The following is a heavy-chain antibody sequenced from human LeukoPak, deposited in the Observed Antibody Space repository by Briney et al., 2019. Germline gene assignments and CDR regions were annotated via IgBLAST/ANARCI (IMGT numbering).Heavy chain of an antibody. V-gene: IGHV1-18*01. CDR1: GYTFTSYD. CDR3: ARDNTIVGAADDFDY. D-gene: IGHD1-26*01. J-gene: IGHJ4*02. CDR2: ISAYNGNT. Sequence: ASVRVSCKASGYTFTSYDISWVRQAPGQGLEWMGWISAYNGNTNYAQKLQGRVTMTTDTSTSTAYMELRSLRSDDTAVYYCARDNTIVGAADDFDYWGQGTLVTVSS.